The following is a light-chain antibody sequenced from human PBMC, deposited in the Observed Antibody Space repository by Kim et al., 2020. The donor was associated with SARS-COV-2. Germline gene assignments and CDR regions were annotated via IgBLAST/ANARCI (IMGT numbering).Light chain of an antibody. CDR3: QQYYSYPWT. CDR2: AAS. V-gene: IGKV1-8*01. Sequence: AIRMTQSPSSFSASTGDRVTITCRASQGISSYLAWYQQKPEKAPKLLIYAASTLQSGVPSRFSGSGSGTDFTLTISCLQSEDFATYYCQQYYSYPWTFGQGTKVDIK. CDR1: QGISSY. J-gene: IGKJ1*01.